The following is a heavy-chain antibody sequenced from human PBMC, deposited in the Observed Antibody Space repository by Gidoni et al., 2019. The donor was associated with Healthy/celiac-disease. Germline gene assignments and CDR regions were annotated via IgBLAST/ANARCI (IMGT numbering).Heavy chain of an antibody. Sequence: EVQLLESGGGLVQPGGSLSLSCAASGFTFSSYAMSWVRQAPGKGLEWVSAISGSGGSTYYADSVKCRFTISRDNSKNTLYLQMNSLRAEDTAVYYCAKSPVVGATAFDYWGQGTLVTVSS. CDR3: AKSPVVGATAFDY. CDR1: GFTFSSYA. D-gene: IGHD1-26*01. J-gene: IGHJ4*02. V-gene: IGHV3-23*01. CDR2: ISGSGGST.